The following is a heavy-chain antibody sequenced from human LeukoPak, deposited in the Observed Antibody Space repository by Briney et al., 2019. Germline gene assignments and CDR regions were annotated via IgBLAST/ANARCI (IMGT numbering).Heavy chain of an antibody. V-gene: IGHV1-46*01. CDR3: ARDLYAIYQGRYYYYYMDV. J-gene: IGHJ6*03. Sequence: ASVKVSCKASGYTFTSYYMHWVRQAPGQGLEWMGIINPSGGSTSYAQKFQGRVTMTRDMSTSTVYMELSSLRSEDTAVYYCARDLYAIYQGRYYYYYMDVWGKGTTVTISS. CDR1: GYTFTSYY. CDR2: INPSGGST. D-gene: IGHD5/OR15-5a*01.